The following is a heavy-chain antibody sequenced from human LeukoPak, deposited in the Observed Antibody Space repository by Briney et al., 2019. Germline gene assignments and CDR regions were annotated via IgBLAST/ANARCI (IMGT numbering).Heavy chain of an antibody. V-gene: IGHV1-2*02. CDR1: GYTFTAYN. Sequence: GASVKVSCKASGYTFTAYNLHWVRQAPGQGLEWMGWINPNSDGANYAQNFQGRGTMTRDTSISTAYMELNSLRSDETAAYHCATLRSGGYTSWGQGTLVTVSS. J-gene: IGHJ5*02. CDR3: ATLRSGGYTS. CDR2: INPNSDGA. D-gene: IGHD2-15*01.